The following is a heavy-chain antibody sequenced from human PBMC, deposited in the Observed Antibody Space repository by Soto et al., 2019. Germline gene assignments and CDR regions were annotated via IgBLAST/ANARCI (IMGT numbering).Heavy chain of an antibody. D-gene: IGHD6-13*01. V-gene: IGHV4-59*01. J-gene: IGHJ4*02. CDR3: ARAGISTGFDY. Sequence: SETLSLTCSVSGGSISSYYWSWIRQPPGKGLEWIGYIYYSGSTNYNPSLKSRVTISVDTSKNQFSLKLSSVTAADTAVYYCARAGISTGFDYWGQGTLVTVSS. CDR2: IYYSGST. CDR1: GGSISSYY.